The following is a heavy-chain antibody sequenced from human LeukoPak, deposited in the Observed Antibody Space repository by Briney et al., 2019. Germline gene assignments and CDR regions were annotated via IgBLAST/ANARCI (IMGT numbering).Heavy chain of an antibody. CDR2: IIPIFGTA. V-gene: IGHV1-69*13. J-gene: IGHJ6*02. D-gene: IGHD3-9*01. CDR1: GGTFSSYA. CDR3: ARESNDILTGSAYYYYGMDA. Sequence: ASVKVSCKASGGTFSSYAISWVRQAPGQGLEWMGGIIPIFGTANYAQKFQGRVTITADESTSTAYMELSSLRSEDTAVYYCARESNDILTGSAYYYYGMDAWGQGTTVTVSS.